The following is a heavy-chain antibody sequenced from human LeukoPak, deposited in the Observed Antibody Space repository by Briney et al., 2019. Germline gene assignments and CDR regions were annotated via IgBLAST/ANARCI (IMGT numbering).Heavy chain of an antibody. Sequence: SETLSLTCTVSGGSISSSSYYWGWIRQPPGKGLEWIGSIYYSGSTYYNPSLKSRVTISVDKSKNQFSLKLSSVTVADTAVYYCAREVPGIAVAGTNYYFDYWGQGTLVTVSS. CDR3: AREVPGIAVAGTNYYFDY. V-gene: IGHV4-39*07. D-gene: IGHD6-19*01. CDR1: GGSISSSSYY. CDR2: IYYSGST. J-gene: IGHJ4*02.